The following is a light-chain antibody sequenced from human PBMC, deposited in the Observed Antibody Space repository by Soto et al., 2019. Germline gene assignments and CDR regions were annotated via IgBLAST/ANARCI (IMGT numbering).Light chain of an antibody. J-gene: IGKJ4*01. Sequence: IQMTQSPSSLSASVGDRVTITCLASQGIRNDLGWYQQKPGKAPRRLIYAASSLQSGVPSRFSGSGSGTECTLTISSLQPDDSSTYYCQQYKTYSLTFGGGTKVDIK. CDR1: QGIRND. CDR2: AAS. CDR3: QQYKTYSLT. V-gene: IGKV1-17*01.